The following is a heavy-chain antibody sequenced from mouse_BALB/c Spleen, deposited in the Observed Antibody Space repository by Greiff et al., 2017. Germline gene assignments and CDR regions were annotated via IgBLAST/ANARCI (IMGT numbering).Heavy chain of an antibody. Sequence: LQQSGGGLVQPGGSMKLSCVASGFTFSSYWMSWVRPSPAKGLEWVAEIRLKSDNYATHYAESVKGKFTISRDDSKSRLYLQMNSVRAEDTGIYYCTRGWADYWGQGTTLTVSS. CDR3: TRGWADY. CDR1: GFTFSSYW. J-gene: IGHJ2*01. CDR2: IRLKSDNYAT. V-gene: IGHV6-6*02. D-gene: IGHD1-1*02.